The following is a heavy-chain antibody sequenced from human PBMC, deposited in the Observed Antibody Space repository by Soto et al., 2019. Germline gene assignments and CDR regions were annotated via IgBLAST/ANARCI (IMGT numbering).Heavy chain of an antibody. Sequence: GASVKVSCKASGYTFTSYGISWVRQAPGQGLEWMGWISAYNGNTNYAQKLQGRVTMTTDTSTSTAYMELRSLRSDDTAVYYCAREVESGTTWRGWFYPWGQGTLVTVSS. J-gene: IGHJ5*02. CDR1: GYTFTSYG. CDR2: ISAYNGNT. D-gene: IGHD1-7*01. CDR3: AREVESGTTWRGWFYP. V-gene: IGHV1-18*01.